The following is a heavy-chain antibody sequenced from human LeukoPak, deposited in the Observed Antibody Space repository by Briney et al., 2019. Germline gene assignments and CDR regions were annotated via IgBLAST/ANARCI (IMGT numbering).Heavy chain of an antibody. CDR3: ARGLRKGLRFLEWLPNSPPHRPAPDYYFDY. CDR1: GGSISSSSYY. D-gene: IGHD3-3*01. J-gene: IGHJ4*02. CDR2: IYYSGST. Sequence: SSETLSLTCTVSGGSISSSSYYWGWIRQPPGKGLEWIGSIYYSGSTYYNPALKSRFTISVDTSKNQFSLKLSSVTAADTAVYYCARGLRKGLRFLEWLPNSPPHRPAPDYYFDYWGQGTLVTVSS. V-gene: IGHV4-39*07.